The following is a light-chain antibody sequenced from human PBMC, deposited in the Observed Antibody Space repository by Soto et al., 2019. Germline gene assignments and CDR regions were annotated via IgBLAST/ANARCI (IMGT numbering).Light chain of an antibody. CDR1: QSVSSSY. CDR2: DAS. Sequence: EMVLTQSPGTLSLSPGERATLSCRASQSVSSSYLAWYQQKPGQAPRLLIYDASNRATGIPARFSGGGSGTEFTLTISSLQSEDFAVYFCQQYNNWPPITFGQGTRLEI. V-gene: IGKV3D-15*01. J-gene: IGKJ5*01. CDR3: QQYNNWPPIT.